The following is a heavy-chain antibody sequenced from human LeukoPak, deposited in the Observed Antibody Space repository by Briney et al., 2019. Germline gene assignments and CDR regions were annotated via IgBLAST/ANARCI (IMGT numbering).Heavy chain of an antibody. CDR2: IYYSGST. CDR3: ARDLYGSGSYLGY. CDR1: GGSISSYY. D-gene: IGHD3-10*01. V-gene: IGHV4-59*01. Sequence: SETLSLTCTVSGGSISSYYWSWIRQPPGKGLEWIGYIYYSGSTNYNPPLKSRVTISVDTSKNQFSLKLSSVTAADTAVYYCARDLYGSGSYLGYWGQGTLVTVSS. J-gene: IGHJ4*02.